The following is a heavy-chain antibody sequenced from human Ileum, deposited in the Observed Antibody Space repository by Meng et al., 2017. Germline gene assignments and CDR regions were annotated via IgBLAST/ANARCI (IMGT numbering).Heavy chain of an antibody. Sequence: QVQLQESCPGLVKPSQTLSLPCRVSGGSFSTDNYYWTWIRQTPGQGLEWIGLTYYNGSPFYNPSLRSRVTISVDTSKDQFSLKLTSVTAADTAVYYCARERRHYYGSGSFDYWGQGILVTVSS. V-gene: IGHV4-30-4*08. CDR2: TYYNGSP. J-gene: IGHJ4*02. D-gene: IGHD3-10*01. CDR3: ARERRHYYGSGSFDY. CDR1: GGSFSTDNYY.